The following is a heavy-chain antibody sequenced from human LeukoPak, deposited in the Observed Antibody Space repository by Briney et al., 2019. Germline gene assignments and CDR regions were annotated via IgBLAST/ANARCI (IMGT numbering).Heavy chain of an antibody. V-gene: IGHV1-69*05. CDR2: IIPIFGTA. Sequence: SVKDSCKASGGTFSSYAISWVRQAPGQGLEWMGGIIPIFGTANYAQKFQGRVTITTDESTSTAYMELSSLRSGDTAVYYCAREREWAFDIWGQGTMVIVSS. J-gene: IGHJ3*02. CDR3: AREREWAFDI. CDR1: GGTFSSYA. D-gene: IGHD2-8*01.